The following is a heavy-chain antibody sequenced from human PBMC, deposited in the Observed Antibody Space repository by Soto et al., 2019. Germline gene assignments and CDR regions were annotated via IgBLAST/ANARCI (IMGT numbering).Heavy chain of an antibody. Sequence: SETLSLTCAVYGGSFSDFHWGWIRQPPGKGLEWIGEIHHRGNTNYNPSLRSRVTMSVDTSQNQFSLKMTSVTAADTAVYYCARTHYSMDVWDKGTTVTVSS. CDR1: GGSFSDFH. V-gene: IGHV4-34*01. CDR2: IHHRGNT. J-gene: IGHJ6*03. CDR3: ARTHYSMDV.